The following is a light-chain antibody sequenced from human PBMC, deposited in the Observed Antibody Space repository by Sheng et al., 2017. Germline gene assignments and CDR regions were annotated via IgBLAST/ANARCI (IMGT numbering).Light chain of an antibody. J-gene: IGKJ4*01. V-gene: IGKV3-11*01. Sequence: EIVLTQSPGTLSLSPGERATLSCRASQSIVSNYLAWFQQKPGQAPRLLMYDASNRATGIPARFSGSGSGTDFTLTISSLEPEDFAVYYCQQRSNWVTFGGGTKVEIK. CDR2: DAS. CDR3: QQRSNWVT. CDR1: QSIVSNY.